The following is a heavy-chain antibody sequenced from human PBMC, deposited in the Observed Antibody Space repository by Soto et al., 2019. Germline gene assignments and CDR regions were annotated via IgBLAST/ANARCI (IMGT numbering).Heavy chain of an antibody. V-gene: IGHV4-59*01. CDR2: IYYSGST. D-gene: IGHD3-10*01. J-gene: IGHJ6*02. CDR3: ARGYYGSGSYYKVYYYYGMDV. Sequence: SETLSLTCTVSGGSISSYYWSWIRQPPGKGLEWIGYIYYSGSTNYNPSLKSRVTISVDTSKNQFSLKLSSVTAADTAVYYCARGYYGSGSYYKVYYYYGMDVWGQGTTVTV. CDR1: GGSISSYY.